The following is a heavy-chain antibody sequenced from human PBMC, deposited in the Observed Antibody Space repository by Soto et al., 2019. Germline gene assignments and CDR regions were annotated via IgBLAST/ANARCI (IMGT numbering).Heavy chain of an antibody. D-gene: IGHD3-22*01. CDR3: ARAYYDSSGYSWRLEQTYFDY. J-gene: IGHJ4*02. CDR2: IDPSDSHT. Sequence: GALKISCKGCGYSFAGYWITWVRQMPGKGLEWMGSIDPSDSHTYYSPSFRGHVTISAAKSITTVFLQWSSLKASDTAMYYCARAYYDSSGYSWRLEQTYFDYWGQGTLVTASS. V-gene: IGHV5-10-1*01. CDR1: GYSFAGYW.